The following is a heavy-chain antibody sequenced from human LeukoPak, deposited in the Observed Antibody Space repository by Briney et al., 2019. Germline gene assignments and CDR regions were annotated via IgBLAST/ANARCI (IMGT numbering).Heavy chain of an antibody. J-gene: IGHJ6*03. CDR2: IKQDGSEK. Sequence: GGSLRLSCAASGFTLSSYWMSWVRQAPGKGLEWVANIKQDGSEKYYVDSVKGRFTISRDNAKNSLYLQMDSLRVEDTAVYYCARDPYSGNYGAYYYYYMDVWGKGTTVTISS. CDR3: ARDPYSGNYGAYYYYYMDV. V-gene: IGHV3-7*01. D-gene: IGHD1-26*01. CDR1: GFTLSSYW.